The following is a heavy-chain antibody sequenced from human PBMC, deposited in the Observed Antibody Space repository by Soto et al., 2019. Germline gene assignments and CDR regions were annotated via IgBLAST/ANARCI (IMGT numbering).Heavy chain of an antibody. CDR3: ARVIATRRAYYYGMDV. D-gene: IGHD6-6*01. CDR2: IYYSGST. V-gene: IGHV4-39*01. J-gene: IGHJ6*02. CDR1: GGSISSSSYY. Sequence: SETLSLTCTVSGGSISSSSYYWGWIRQPPGKGLEWIGSIYYSGSTYYNPSLKSRVTISVDTSKNQFSPKLSSVTAADTAVYYCARVIATRRAYYYGMDVWGQGTTVTVSS.